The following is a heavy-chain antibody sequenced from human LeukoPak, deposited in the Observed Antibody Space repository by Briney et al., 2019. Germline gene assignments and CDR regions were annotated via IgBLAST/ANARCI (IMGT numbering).Heavy chain of an antibody. CDR2: ISYDGSNK. Sequence: GGSLRLSCAASGFTFSSYGMHWVRQAPGKGLEWVAVISYDGSNKYYADSVKGRFTISRDNAKNSLYLQMNSLRAEDTAVYYCARILGYCSISRCYIDYWGQGTLVTVSS. J-gene: IGHJ4*02. CDR1: GFTFSSYG. V-gene: IGHV3-30*03. CDR3: ARILGYCSISRCYIDY. D-gene: IGHD2-2*01.